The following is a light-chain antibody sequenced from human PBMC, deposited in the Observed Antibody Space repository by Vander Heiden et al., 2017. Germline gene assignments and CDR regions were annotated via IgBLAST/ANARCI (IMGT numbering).Light chain of an antibody. Sequence: QSALTQPASVSGSPGQSITISCTGTSRDVGGYNFVSWSQQHQGNDPKRMIDDVSNRPSGFSTRFSGSKSGNTSSLTISVLQAEDESYYYCSSYTSSSTYVFGTGTKVTVL. CDR3: SSYTSSSTYV. CDR1: SRDVGGYNF. CDR2: DVS. J-gene: IGLJ1*01. V-gene: IGLV2-14*01.